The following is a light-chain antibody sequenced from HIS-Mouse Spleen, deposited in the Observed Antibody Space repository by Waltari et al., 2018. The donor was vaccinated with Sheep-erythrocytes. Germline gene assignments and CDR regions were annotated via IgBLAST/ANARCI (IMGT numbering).Light chain of an antibody. Sequence: QSALTQPPSASGSPGQSVTISCTGTSSDGGGYNYVSWNQQHPGKAPKLMIYEVSKRPSGVPDRFSGSKSGNTASLTVSGLQAEDEADYYCSSYAGSNNYVFGTGTKVTVL. CDR2: EVS. CDR3: SSYAGSNNYV. CDR1: SSDGGGYNY. J-gene: IGLJ1*01. V-gene: IGLV2-8*01.